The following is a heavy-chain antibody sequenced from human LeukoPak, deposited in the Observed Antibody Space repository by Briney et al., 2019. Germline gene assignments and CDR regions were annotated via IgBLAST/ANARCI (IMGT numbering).Heavy chain of an antibody. J-gene: IGHJ6*03. V-gene: IGHV4-34*01. CDR3: ARDSGQLWPRYYYMDV. Sequence: PSETLSLTCAVYGGSFSGYYWSWIRQPPGKGLEWIGEINHSGSTNYNPSLKSRVTISVDTSKNQFSLKLSSVTAADTAVYYCARDSGQLWPRYYYMDVWGKGTTVTVSS. CDR1: GGSFSGYY. D-gene: IGHD5-18*01. CDR2: INHSGST.